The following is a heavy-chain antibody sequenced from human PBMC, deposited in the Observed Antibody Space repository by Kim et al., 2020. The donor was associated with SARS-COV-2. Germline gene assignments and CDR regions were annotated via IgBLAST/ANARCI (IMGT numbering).Heavy chain of an antibody. Sequence: GGSLRLSCAASGFTFSSYAMHWVRQAPGKGLEWVAVISYDGSNKYYADSVKGRFTISRDNSKNTLYLQMNGLRAEDTAVYYCARDITIFGVVIITYYYYGMDVWGQGTTVTVSS. J-gene: IGHJ6*02. CDR2: ISYDGSNK. V-gene: IGHV3-30-3*01. CDR1: GFTFSSYA. CDR3: ARDITIFGVVIITYYYYGMDV. D-gene: IGHD3-3*01.